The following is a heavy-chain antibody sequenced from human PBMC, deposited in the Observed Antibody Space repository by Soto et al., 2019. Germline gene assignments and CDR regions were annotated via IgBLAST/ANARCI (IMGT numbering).Heavy chain of an antibody. CDR1: GYTFTSYA. D-gene: IGHD2-15*01. V-gene: IGHV1-3*05. CDR2: VNAGNGNT. Sequence: QVQLVQSGAEEKKPGASVKVSCKASGYTFTSYAMHWVRQAPGQRLEWMGWVNAGNGNTKYSQRFQGRVTITRDTSARTAYMELSSLRSEDTAVYYCASTFQYCSGGSCYYAMDVWGQGTTVTVSS. J-gene: IGHJ6*02. CDR3: ASTFQYCSGGSCYYAMDV.